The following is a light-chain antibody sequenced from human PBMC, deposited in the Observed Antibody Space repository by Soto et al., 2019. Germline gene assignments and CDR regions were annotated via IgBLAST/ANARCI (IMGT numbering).Light chain of an antibody. CDR1: QSISNW. CDR2: AAS. J-gene: IGKJ5*01. Sequence: DIQMTQSPSTLSASVGDRVTITFRASQSISNWLAWYQQKPGKAPKLLIYAASSLQSGVPSRFSGSGSGTDFTLTVSSLQPEDFATYYCHQSYDIPTFGQGTRLEI. V-gene: IGKV1-39*01. CDR3: HQSYDIPT.